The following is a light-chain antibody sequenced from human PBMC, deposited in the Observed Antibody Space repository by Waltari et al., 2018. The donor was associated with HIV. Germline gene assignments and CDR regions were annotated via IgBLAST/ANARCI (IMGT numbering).Light chain of an antibody. J-gene: IGKJ5*01. CDR3: QQRSNWPPIT. CDR2: DAS. CDR1: QSVSNY. Sequence: EIVLTQSPATLSLSPGERATLSCRASQSVSNYLVWYQQKPGQAPRLLIYDASTRATGIPARFSGSGSGTDFTLTISSLEPEDFAVYYCQQRSNWPPITFGQGRRLEIK. V-gene: IGKV3-11*01.